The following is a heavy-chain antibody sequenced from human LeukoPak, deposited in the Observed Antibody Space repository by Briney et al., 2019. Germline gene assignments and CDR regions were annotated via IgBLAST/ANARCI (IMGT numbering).Heavy chain of an antibody. D-gene: IGHD3-22*01. CDR3: ARDPDYNDSA. V-gene: IGHV3-53*01. CDR2: IYGGGST. Sequence: GGSLRLSCAASGFTVSSNYMSWVRQAPGKGLEWVSVIYGGGSTYYADSVKGRFTISRDNSKSTLYLQMNSLRADDTAVYYCARDPDYNDSAWGQGTLVTVSS. CDR1: GFTVSSNY. J-gene: IGHJ4*02.